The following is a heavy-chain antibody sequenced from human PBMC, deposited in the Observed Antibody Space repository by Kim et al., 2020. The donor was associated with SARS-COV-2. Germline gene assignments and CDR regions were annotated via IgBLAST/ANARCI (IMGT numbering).Heavy chain of an antibody. Sequence: GGSLRLSCAASGFTFSSYEINWVRQAPGKGLEWVSYISSSGSTIYYADSVKGRFTISRDNAKNSLYLQMNSLRAEETAVYYCARGKWIGPYDYGMDVWGQGTPVTVSS. V-gene: IGHV3-48*03. CDR3: ARGKWIGPYDYGMDV. J-gene: IGHJ6*02. D-gene: IGHD5-12*01. CDR2: ISSSGSTI. CDR1: GFTFSSYE.